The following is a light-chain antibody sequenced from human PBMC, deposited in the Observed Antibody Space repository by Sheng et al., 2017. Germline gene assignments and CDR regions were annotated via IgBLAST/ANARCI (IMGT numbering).Light chain of an antibody. CDR1: SSNIGSNH. Sequence: LTQPPSASGTPGQRVTISCSGSSSNIGSNHVYWYQQLTGTAPKLLIYRNNQRPSGVPDRFSGSKSGTSASLAISGLRSEDEADYYCTTWDDSLSGYVFGAGTKVTVL. CDR3: TTWDDSLSGYV. V-gene: IGLV1-47*01. J-gene: IGLJ1*01. CDR2: RNN.